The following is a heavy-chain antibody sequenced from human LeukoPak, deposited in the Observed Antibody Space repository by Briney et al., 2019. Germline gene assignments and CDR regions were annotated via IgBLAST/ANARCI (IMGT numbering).Heavy chain of an antibody. D-gene: IGHD1-26*01. CDR2: INPNSGGT. Sequence: GASVKVSCKASGGTFSSYAISWVRQAPGQGLEWMGWINPNSGGTNYAQKFQGRVTMTRDTSISTAYMELSRLRSDDTAVYYCAREWELRHFDYWGQGTLVTVSS. CDR1: GGTFSSYA. J-gene: IGHJ4*02. V-gene: IGHV1-2*02. CDR3: AREWELRHFDY.